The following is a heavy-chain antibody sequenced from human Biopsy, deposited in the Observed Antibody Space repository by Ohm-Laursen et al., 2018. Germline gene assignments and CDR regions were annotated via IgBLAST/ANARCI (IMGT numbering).Heavy chain of an antibody. CDR3: ARATNSTGWPYYYFYGMDV. Sequence: SETLSLTWTVSGGSISSDYWSWIRRTPGRGRGGMGYIYSSGGPNYNPSLKSRVTISVDTSKNQFSLRLNSVTAADTAVYYCARATNSTGWPYYYFYGMDVWGQGTTVTVSS. D-gene: IGHD2/OR15-2a*01. CDR1: GGSISSDY. V-gene: IGHV4-59*01. CDR2: IYSSGGP. J-gene: IGHJ6*02.